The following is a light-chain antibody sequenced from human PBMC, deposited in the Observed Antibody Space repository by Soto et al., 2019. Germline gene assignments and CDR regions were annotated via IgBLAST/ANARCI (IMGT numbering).Light chain of an antibody. CDR1: EDITSD. CDR3: QQYDNLPIT. CDR2: AAS. J-gene: IGKJ5*01. V-gene: IGKV1-33*01. Sequence: TQMTQSPSSLSASVGDRVTITCQASEDITSDLNWYQQRPGKAPKVLIYAASTLETGVPSRFSGSGSGTDFTFTISSLQPEDIATYYCQQYDNLPITFGHGTRVEI.